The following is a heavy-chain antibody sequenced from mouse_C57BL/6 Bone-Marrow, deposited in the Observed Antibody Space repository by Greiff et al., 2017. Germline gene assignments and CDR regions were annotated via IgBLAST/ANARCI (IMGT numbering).Heavy chain of an antibody. CDR3: ARDYDYAYAMDY. CDR2: ISYDGSN. CDR1: GYSITSGYY. Sequence: ESGPGLVKPSQSLSLTCSVTGYSITSGYYWNWIRQFPGNKLEWMGYISYDGSNNYNPSLKNRISITLDTSKNQFFLKLISVTAEDTATYDCARDYDYAYAMDYWGQGTSVTVSS. V-gene: IGHV3-6*01. D-gene: IGHD2-4*01. J-gene: IGHJ4*01.